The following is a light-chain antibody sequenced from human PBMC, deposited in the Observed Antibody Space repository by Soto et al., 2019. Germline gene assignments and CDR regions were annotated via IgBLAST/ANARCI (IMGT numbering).Light chain of an antibody. Sequence: QSVLTQQASVSGSPGQSITISCTGTSSDVGSYNLVSWYQQHPGKAPKLMIYEGSKRPSGVSNRFSGSKSGNTASLTISGLQAEDEADYYCSSYTSSITYVFGTGTKLTVL. J-gene: IGLJ1*01. CDR2: EGS. CDR3: SSYTSSITYV. CDR1: SSDVGSYNL. V-gene: IGLV2-14*02.